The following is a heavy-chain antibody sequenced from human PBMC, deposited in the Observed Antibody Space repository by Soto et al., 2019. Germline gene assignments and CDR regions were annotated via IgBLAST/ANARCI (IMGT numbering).Heavy chain of an antibody. Sequence: SETLSLTCTVSCGSISSGDYYWSWIRQPPGKGLEWIGYIYYSGSTYYNPSLKSRVTISVDTSKNQFSLKLSSVTAADTAVYYCDRVDTAMVPSWFDPWGQGTLVTVSS. CDR2: IYYSGST. J-gene: IGHJ5*02. CDR1: CGSISSGDYY. CDR3: DRVDTAMVPSWFDP. V-gene: IGHV4-30-4*01. D-gene: IGHD5-18*01.